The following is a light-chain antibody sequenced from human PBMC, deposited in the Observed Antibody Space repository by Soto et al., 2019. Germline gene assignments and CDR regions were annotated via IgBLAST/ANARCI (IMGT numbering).Light chain of an antibody. CDR2: SNY. V-gene: IGLV1-44*01. CDR1: SSNIGSKT. Sequence: QSVLTQPPSASGTPGQRVTISCSGSSSNIGSKTVNWYQQLPGTAPKLLIYSNYQRPSGVPDRFPGSKSGTSASLAISGLQSEEEADYYCSAWDASLNGYVFGTGTKVTVL. CDR3: SAWDASLNGYV. J-gene: IGLJ1*01.